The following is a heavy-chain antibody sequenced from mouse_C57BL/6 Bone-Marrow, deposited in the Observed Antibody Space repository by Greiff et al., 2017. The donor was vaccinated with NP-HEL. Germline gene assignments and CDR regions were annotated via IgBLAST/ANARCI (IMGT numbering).Heavy chain of an antibody. Sequence: QVQLQQPGAELVKPGASVKLSFKASGYTFTSYWMHWVKQRPGQGLEWIGMIHPNSGSTNYNEKFKSKATLTVDKSSSTAYMQLSSLTSEDSAVYYCARAYYYGSSFDYWGQGTTLTVSS. V-gene: IGHV1-64*01. CDR1: GYTFTSYW. CDR3: ARAYYYGSSFDY. J-gene: IGHJ2*01. D-gene: IGHD1-1*01. CDR2: IHPNSGST.